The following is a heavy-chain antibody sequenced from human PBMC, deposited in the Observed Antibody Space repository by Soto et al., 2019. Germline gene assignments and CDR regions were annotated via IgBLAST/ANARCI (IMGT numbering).Heavy chain of an antibody. V-gene: IGHV3-23*01. J-gene: IGHJ6*03. Sequence: PGGSLRLSCAASGFTFIGHARSWVRQAPGKGLEWVSAISGRGGSTYYAENVKGRFTISRDNSKKTLYLQMNSLRAEDTAVYYCAKDLIVVVPAAMPYYYYYYMDVWGKGTTVTVSS. D-gene: IGHD2-2*01. CDR1: GFTFIGHA. CDR3: AKDLIVVVPAAMPYYYYYYMDV. CDR2: ISGRGGST.